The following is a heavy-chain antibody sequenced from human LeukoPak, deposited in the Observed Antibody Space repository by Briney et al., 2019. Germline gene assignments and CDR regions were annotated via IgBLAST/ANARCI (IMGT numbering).Heavy chain of an antibody. D-gene: IGHD6-19*01. V-gene: IGHV4-59*01. CDR2: IYYSGST. J-gene: IGHJ2*01. CDR1: GDSISNYY. Sequence: SGTLSLTCTVSGDSISNYYWSWLRQPPGKGVEGIGYIYYSGSTNYNPSLKSRVTISVDTSKNQFSLKLSSVTGADTAVYYCARSGDSSGYYWYFDLWGRGTLVTVSS. CDR3: ARSGDSSGYYWYFDL.